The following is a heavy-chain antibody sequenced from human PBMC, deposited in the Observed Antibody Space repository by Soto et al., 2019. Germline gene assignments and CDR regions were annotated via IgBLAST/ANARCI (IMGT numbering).Heavy chain of an antibody. Sequence: QVTLKESGPVLVKPTETLTLTCTVSGFSLKNSRMGVSWIRQAPGKALEWLAHTFSDDEKSYSMSLKSRLTITKDTSKSQVVLTMTNMDPVATATYYCARFPHDSTGYYSPYWGQGTLVTVSS. CDR1: GFSLKNSRMG. J-gene: IGHJ4*02. V-gene: IGHV2-26*01. D-gene: IGHD3-22*01. CDR3: ARFPHDSTGYYSPY. CDR2: TFSDDEK.